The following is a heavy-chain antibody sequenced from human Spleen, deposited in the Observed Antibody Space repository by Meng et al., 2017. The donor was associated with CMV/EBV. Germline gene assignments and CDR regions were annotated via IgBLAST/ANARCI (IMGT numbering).Heavy chain of an antibody. CDR2: LYDSGSI. D-gene: IGHD3-3*01. V-gene: IGHV4-61*01. Sequence: SETLCLTCTVSGASVSRGTYSWTWIRQPPGKGLEWFGYLYDSGSINYSPSLKSRVTISVDTSKSQFSLKLRSVTAAETAVYYGARGEFSDFRRGYQLSYYGMDVWGRGTAVTVSS. CDR3: ARGEFSDFRRGYQLSYYGMDV. CDR1: GASVSRGTYS. J-gene: IGHJ6*02.